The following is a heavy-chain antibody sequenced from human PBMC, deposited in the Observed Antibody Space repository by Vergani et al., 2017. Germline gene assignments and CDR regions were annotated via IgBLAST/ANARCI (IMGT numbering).Heavy chain of an antibody. V-gene: IGHV5-51*01. D-gene: IGHD2-2*02. CDR1: GYSFTGYW. Sequence: EVQLVQSGAEVKKPGESLKISCKGSGYSFTGYWIGRVRQMPGKGLEWMGIIYPGDSDTRYSPSFQGQVTISADRSISTAYLQWSSLKASDTAMYYCARGYCSSTSCYTAFNYWGQGTLVTVSS. CDR3: ARGYCSSTSCYTAFNY. J-gene: IGHJ4*02. CDR2: IYPGDSDT.